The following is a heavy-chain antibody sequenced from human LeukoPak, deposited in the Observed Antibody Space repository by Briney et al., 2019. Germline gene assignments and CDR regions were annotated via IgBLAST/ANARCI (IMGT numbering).Heavy chain of an antibody. CDR3: ARDPYYGSGSDAFDI. J-gene: IGHJ3*02. CDR2: IYYSGST. V-gene: IGHV4-59*01. CDR1: GGSISSYY. Sequence: SSETLSLTCTVSGGSISSYYWSWIRQPPGKGLEWIGYIYYSGSTNYNPSLKSRVTISVDTSKNQFSLKLSSVTAADTAVYYCARDPYYGSGSDAFDIWGQGTMVTVSS. D-gene: IGHD3-10*01.